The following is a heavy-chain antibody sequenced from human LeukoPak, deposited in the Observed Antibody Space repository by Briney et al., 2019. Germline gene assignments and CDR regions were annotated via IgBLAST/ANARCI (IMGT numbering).Heavy chain of an antibody. V-gene: IGHV3-30*02. D-gene: IGHD3-3*01. CDR3: AKGGVFGVVILDY. CDR1: GFTFSSYG. Sequence: GGSLRLSCAASGFTFSSYGMNWVRQAPGKGLEWVAFIRYDGSNKYYADSVKGRFTISRDNSKNTLYLQMNSLRAEDTAVYYCAKGGVFGVVILDYWGQGTLVTVSS. J-gene: IGHJ4*02. CDR2: IRYDGSNK.